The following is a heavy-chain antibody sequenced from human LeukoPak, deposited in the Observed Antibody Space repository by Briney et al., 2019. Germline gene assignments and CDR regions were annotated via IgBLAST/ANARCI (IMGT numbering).Heavy chain of an antibody. V-gene: IGHV3-23*01. Sequence: GRSLRLSCAASGFTFSSYAMSWVRQAPGKGLGSVSAISGSGGSTYYADSVKGRFTISRDNSKNTLHLQMNSLRAEDTAVYFCAKGDCGGTCLLIDNWGQGTLVTVSS. CDR1: GFTFSSYA. D-gene: IGHD2-15*01. CDR3: AKGDCGGTCLLIDN. J-gene: IGHJ4*02. CDR2: ISGSGGST.